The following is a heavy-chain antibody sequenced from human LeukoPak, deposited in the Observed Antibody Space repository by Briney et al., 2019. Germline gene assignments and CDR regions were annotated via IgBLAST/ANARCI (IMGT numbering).Heavy chain of an antibody. V-gene: IGHV3-23*01. D-gene: IGHD3-10*01. CDR3: AKDLRLGELSHFDS. J-gene: IGHJ4*02. CDR2: ISVSGGST. CDR1: GFTFSSYA. Sequence: PGGSLRLSCAASGFTFSSYAMSWVRRAPGKGLEWVSAISVSGGSTYYADSVKGRFTISRDNSKNRLFFQMNSLRAEDTAVYYCAKDLRLGELSHFDSWGQGTLVTVSS.